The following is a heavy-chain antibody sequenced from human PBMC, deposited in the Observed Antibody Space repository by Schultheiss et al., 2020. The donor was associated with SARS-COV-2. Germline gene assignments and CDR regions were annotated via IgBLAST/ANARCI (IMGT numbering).Heavy chain of an antibody. V-gene: IGHV4-59*04. CDR1: GGSISSYY. D-gene: IGHD6-13*01. Sequence: SETLSLTCTVSGGSISSYYWSWIRQPPGKSLEWIGSIYYSGSTYYNPSLKSRVTISVDTSKNQFSLKLSSVTAADTAVYYCAVFSRIAAAGTAWFDPWGQGTLVTVSS. CDR3: AVFSRIAAAGTAWFDP. J-gene: IGHJ5*02. CDR2: IYYSGST.